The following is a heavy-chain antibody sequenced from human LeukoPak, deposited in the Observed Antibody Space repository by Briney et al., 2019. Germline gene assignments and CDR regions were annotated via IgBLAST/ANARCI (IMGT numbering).Heavy chain of an antibody. D-gene: IGHD5-18*01. CDR2: IFPSGGEI. CDR1: GFTFSTFA. CDR3: AKDPRDHSYGWSWRYFDY. J-gene: IGHJ4*02. V-gene: IGHV3-23*01. Sequence: GGSLRLSCAASGFTFSTFAMLWVRQPRGKGLEWVSSIFPSGGEIHYADSVRGRFTISRDNSKSTLSLQMNSLRAEDTAVYYCAKDPRDHSYGWSWRYFDYWGQGTLVTVSS.